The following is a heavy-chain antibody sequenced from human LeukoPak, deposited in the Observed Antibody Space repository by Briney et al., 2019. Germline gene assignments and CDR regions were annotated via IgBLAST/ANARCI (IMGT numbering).Heavy chain of an antibody. J-gene: IGHJ4*02. CDR2: IKQDGSEK. V-gene: IGHV3-7*01. D-gene: IGHD6-19*01. CDR3: ASEYSSGFYDY. Sequence: GGSLRLSCAASGFTFSSYWMSSVRQAPGKGLEWVANIKQDGSEKYYVDSVKGRFTISRDNAKKSLYLQMNSLRAGDTAVYYCASEYSSGFYDYWGQGTLVTVSS. CDR1: GFTFSSYW.